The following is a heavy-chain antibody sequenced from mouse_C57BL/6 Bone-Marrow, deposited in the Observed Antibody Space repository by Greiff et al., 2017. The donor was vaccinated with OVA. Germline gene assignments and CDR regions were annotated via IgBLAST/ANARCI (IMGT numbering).Heavy chain of an antibody. Sequence: EVKLMESGGDLVKPGGSLKLSCAASGFTFSSYGMSWVRQTPDKRLEWVATISSGGSYTYYPDSVKGRFTISRDNAKNTLYLQMSSLKSEDTAMYYCARRPSYFDYWGQGTTLTVSS. CDR2: ISSGGSYT. CDR3: ARRPSYFDY. CDR1: GFTFSSYG. J-gene: IGHJ2*01. V-gene: IGHV5-6*02.